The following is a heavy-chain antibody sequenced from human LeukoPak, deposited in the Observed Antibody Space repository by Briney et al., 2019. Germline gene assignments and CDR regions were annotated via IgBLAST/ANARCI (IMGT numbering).Heavy chain of an antibody. D-gene: IGHD3-3*01. J-gene: IGHJ4*02. Sequence: PGRSLRLSCAASGFTFSSYAMHWVRQAPGKGLEWVAVIWYDGSNKYYADSVKGRFTISRDNSKNTLYLQMNSLRAEDTAVYYCAKERYDFWSGYAFDYWGQGTLVTVSS. CDR2: IWYDGSNK. CDR1: GFTFSSYA. CDR3: AKERYDFWSGYAFDY. V-gene: IGHV3-33*06.